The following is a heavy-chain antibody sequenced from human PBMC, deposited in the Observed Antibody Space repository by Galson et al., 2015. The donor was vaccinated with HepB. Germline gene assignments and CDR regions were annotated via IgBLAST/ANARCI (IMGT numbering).Heavy chain of an antibody. J-gene: IGHJ3*02. D-gene: IGHD3-22*01. CDR1: GFSLSTSGVG. Sequence: PALVKPTQTLTLTCTFSGFSLSTSGVGVGWIRQPPGKALEWLALIYWDDDKRYSPSLKSRLTITKDTSKNQVVLTMTNMDPVDTATYYCAHRTVDILDYDSSGRNEDAFDIWGQGTMVTVSS. CDR2: IYWDDDK. CDR3: AHRTVDILDYDSSGRNEDAFDI. V-gene: IGHV2-5*02.